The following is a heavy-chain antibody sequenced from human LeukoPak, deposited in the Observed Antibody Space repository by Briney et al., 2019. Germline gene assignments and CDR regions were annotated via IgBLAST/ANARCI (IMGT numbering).Heavy chain of an antibody. CDR3: ARDRCSSTSCYFIAAAGPDY. CDR2: ISYDGSNK. V-gene: IGHV3-30*03. J-gene: IGHJ4*02. Sequence: PGGSLRLSCAASGFTFSSYGMHWVRQAPGKGLEWVAVISYDGSNKYNADSVKGRFTISRDNSKNTLYLQMNSLRAEDTAVYYCARDRCSSTSCYFIAAAGPDYWGQGTLVTVSS. D-gene: IGHD2-2*01. CDR1: GFTFSSYG.